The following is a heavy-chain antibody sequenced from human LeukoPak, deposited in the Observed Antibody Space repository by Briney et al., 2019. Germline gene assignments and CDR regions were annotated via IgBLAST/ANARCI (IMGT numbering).Heavy chain of an antibody. V-gene: IGHV3-7*01. D-gene: IGHD2-21*02. CDR2: IKQDGSEK. J-gene: IGHJ4*02. Sequence: GGSLRLSCAASGFTFSSYWMSWVRQAPGKGLEWVANIKQDGSEKYYVDSVKGRFTISRENAKNSLYLQMNSLRAEDTAVYYCARAPPTESLTYYFDYWGQGTLVTVSS. CDR1: GFTFSSYW. CDR3: ARAPPTESLTYYFDY.